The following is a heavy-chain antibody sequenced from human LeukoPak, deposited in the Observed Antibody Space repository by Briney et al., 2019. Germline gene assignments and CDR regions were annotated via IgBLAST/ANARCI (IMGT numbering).Heavy chain of an antibody. D-gene: IGHD3-22*01. V-gene: IGHV3-7*01. J-gene: IGHJ4*02. Sequence: PGGSLRLSCAGSGFTFSTYRMSWVRQAPGKGLDWVANIKQDGTDKYYVDSVKGRFTISRDNAKNSLYLQMNSLRAEDTAVYYCAREKLDSRGYVDYWGQGTLVTVSS. CDR1: GFTFSTYR. CDR3: AREKLDSRGYVDY. CDR2: IKQDGTDK.